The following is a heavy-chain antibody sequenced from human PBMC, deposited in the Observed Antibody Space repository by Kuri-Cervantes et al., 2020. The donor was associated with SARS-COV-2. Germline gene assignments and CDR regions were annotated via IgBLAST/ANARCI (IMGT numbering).Heavy chain of an antibody. V-gene: IGHV1-69*04. CDR3: ARGLYCSSTSCYTYYYYGMDV. CDR2: IIPILAIA. D-gene: IGHD2-2*02. CDR1: GGTFSNYA. J-gene: IGHJ6*02. Sequence: SVKVSCKASGGTFSNYAISWVRQAPGQGLEWMGRIIPILAIANYAQKFQGRVTITAGKSTSTAYMEMSSLRSEDTAVYYCARGLYCSSTSCYTYYYYGMDVWGQGTTVTVSS.